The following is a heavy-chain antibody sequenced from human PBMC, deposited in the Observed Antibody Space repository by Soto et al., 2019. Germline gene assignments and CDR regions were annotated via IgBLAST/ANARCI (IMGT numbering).Heavy chain of an antibody. D-gene: IGHD6-13*01. CDR1: GFTFSSYS. CDR3: ARGGGFEAAAGTADY. J-gene: IGHJ4*02. CDR2: ISSSSSYI. V-gene: IGHV3-21*01. Sequence: PGGSLRLSCAASGFTFSSYSMNWVRQAPGKGLEWVSSISSSSSYIYYADSVKGRFTISRDNAKNSLYLQMNSLRAEGTAVYYCARGGGFEAAAGTADYWGQGTLVTVSS.